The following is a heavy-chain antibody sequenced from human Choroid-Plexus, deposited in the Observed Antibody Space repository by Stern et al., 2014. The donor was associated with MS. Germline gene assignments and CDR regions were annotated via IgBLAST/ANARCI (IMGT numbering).Heavy chain of an antibody. CDR1: GYIFTGYY. Sequence: QVQLVQSGAEVKKPGASVKVSCKTSGYIFTGYYIHWVRQAPGQGLEWMAWINPKTGGPKYAQKFQGRVTIGWDTSIRTAYVGLSSLTSDDTAVYYCARDQRGITIFGVVTDYYYLGMDVWGQGTTVTVSS. CDR3: ARDQRGITIFGVVTDYYYLGMDV. CDR2: INPKTGGP. D-gene: IGHD3-3*01. V-gene: IGHV1-2*02. J-gene: IGHJ6*02.